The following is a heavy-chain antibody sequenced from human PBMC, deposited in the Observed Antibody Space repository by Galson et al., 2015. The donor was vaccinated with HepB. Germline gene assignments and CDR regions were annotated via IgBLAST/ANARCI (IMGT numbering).Heavy chain of an antibody. CDR2: IDRSSSTI. J-gene: IGHJ4*02. CDR3: AREYGQGVNFDC. Sequence: SLRLSCAASEFTFSSHSMNWVRQAPGKGLEWVSYIDRSSSTIYYADSVKGRFTISRDNAKNSLYLQMHSLRVEDTAVYYCAREYGQGVNFDCWGQGTLVTVSA. CDR1: EFTFSSHS. D-gene: IGHD3-10*01. V-gene: IGHV3-48*01.